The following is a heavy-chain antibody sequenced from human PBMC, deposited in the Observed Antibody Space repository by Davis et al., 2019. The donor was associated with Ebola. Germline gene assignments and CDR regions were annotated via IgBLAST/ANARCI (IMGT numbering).Heavy chain of an antibody. D-gene: IGHD1-26*01. CDR3: TREFGGSYDY. CDR1: GFTFGDYA. CDR2: IRSKAYAGTT. Sequence: GESLKISCTASGFTFGDYAMSWVRQAPGKGLEWVGFIRSKAYAGTTEYAASVKGRFTISRDDSKSIAYLQMNNLKTDDTAFYYCTREFGGSYDYWGQGTLVTVSS. V-gene: IGHV3-49*04. J-gene: IGHJ4*02.